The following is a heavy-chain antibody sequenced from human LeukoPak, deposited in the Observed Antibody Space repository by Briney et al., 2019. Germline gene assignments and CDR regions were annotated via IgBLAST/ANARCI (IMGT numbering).Heavy chain of an antibody. CDR3: ASYYFGSGNYRTFDR. Sequence: GGSLRLSCAASGFILSDFTMNWVRHAPGKRLEWVSTISNTGVTHYADSVKGRFTISRDSAKNSQYLQIYSLRDEDTAVYYCASYYFGSGNYRTFDRWGQGTLVIVSS. V-gene: IGHV3-69-1*01. D-gene: IGHD3-10*01. CDR1: GFILSDFT. J-gene: IGHJ4*02. CDR2: ISNTGVT.